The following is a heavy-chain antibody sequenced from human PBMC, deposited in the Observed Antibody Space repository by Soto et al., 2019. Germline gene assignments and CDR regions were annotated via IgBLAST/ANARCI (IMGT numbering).Heavy chain of an antibody. V-gene: IGHV4-39*01. Sequence: SETLSLTCTVSGGSISSSSYYWGWIRQPPGKGLEWIGSIYYSGSTYYNPSLKSRVSISVDTSKNQFSLKLSSVTAADTAVYYCARDGYCSSSSCYASYGMDVWGQGTTVTVSS. J-gene: IGHJ6*02. CDR2: IYYSGST. CDR3: ARDGYCSSSSCYASYGMDV. D-gene: IGHD2-2*01. CDR1: GGSISSSSYY.